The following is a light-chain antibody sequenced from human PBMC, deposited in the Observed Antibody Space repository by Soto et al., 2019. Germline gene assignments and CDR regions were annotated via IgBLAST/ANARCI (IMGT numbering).Light chain of an antibody. CDR2: GAS. CDR1: QSVSSN. J-gene: IGKJ1*01. Sequence: EIVMTQSPATLSVSPGERATLSCRASQSVSSNLAWYQQKPDQAPRFLIYGASTRATGITARFSGSESGTEFTLTISSLQSEDFAVYYCQHYNNWPTFGQGTKVEIK. V-gene: IGKV3-15*01. CDR3: QHYNNWPT.